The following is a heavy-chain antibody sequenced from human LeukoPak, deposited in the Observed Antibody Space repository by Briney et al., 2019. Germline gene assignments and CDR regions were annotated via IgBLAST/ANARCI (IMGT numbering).Heavy chain of an antibody. J-gene: IGHJ4*02. Sequence: ASVKVSCKASGGTFSSYTISWVRQAPGQGLEWMGRIIPILGIANYAQKFQGRVTITADKSTSTAYMELSSLRSEDTAVYYCATGRGIAAAGTTTLFDYWGQGPPATVSS. CDR2: IIPILGIA. CDR3: ATGRGIAAAGTTTLFDY. D-gene: IGHD6-13*01. V-gene: IGHV1-69*02. CDR1: GGTFSSYT.